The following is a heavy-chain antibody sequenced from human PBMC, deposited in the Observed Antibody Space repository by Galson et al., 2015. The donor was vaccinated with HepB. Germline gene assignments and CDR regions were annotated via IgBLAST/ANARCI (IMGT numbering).Heavy chain of an antibody. CDR1: GFTFSSYD. Sequence: SLRLSCAASGFTFSSYDMHWVRQATGKGLEWVSAIGTAGDTYYPGSVKGRFTISRENAKNSLYLQMNSLRAGDTAVYYCARGVIADDAFDIWGQGTMVTVSS. J-gene: IGHJ3*02. CDR3: ARGVIADDAFDI. V-gene: IGHV3-13*01. CDR2: IGTAGDT. D-gene: IGHD2-21*01.